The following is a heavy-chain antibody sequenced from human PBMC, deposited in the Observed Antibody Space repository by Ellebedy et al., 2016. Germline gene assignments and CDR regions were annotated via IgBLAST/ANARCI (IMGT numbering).Heavy chain of an antibody. CDR3: LRGRAGRISEQNYDVDV. D-gene: IGHD1-14*01. V-gene: IGHV3-30*04. J-gene: IGHJ6*02. CDR1: GFTSSNYA. CDR2: ISYFGVTR. Sequence: GGSLRLSCTASGFTSSNYAIHWVRQAPGKGLEWVALISYFGVTRYNEDSVKGRPTISRDKPRNTLYLQMNNLRPEDTAVYYCLRGRAGRISEQNYDVDVWGRGTAVIVSS.